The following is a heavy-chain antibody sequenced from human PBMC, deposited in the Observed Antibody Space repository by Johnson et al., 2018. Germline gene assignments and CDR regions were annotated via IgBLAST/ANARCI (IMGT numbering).Heavy chain of an antibody. V-gene: IGHV3-30-3*01. J-gene: IGHJ6*03. Sequence: VQLVESGGGVVQPGRSLRLSCAASGFTFSSYAIHWVRQAPGKGLEWVAVISYDGGNKYYADSVKGRFTISRDNSKNTLYLQMNSLRAEDTAVYYCARGGRGMGRAGVGATGLGLNYYRDVWGKGTTVTVSS. CDR3: ARGGRGMGRAGVGATGLGLNYYRDV. D-gene: IGHD1-26*01. CDR2: ISYDGGNK. CDR1: GFTFSSYA.